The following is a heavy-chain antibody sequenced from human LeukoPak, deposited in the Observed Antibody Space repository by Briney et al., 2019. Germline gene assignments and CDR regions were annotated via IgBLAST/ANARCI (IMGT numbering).Heavy chain of an antibody. Sequence: QPGGSLRLSCAASGFSVSGKFMSWVRQAPGKGLEWVSITHYDGKIRYAGSVGGRFTIYRDDSGNTLFLQMNSLRVDDTAVYYCAKTPTGHVGATTNFDYWGQGTLVTVSS. J-gene: IGHJ4*02. V-gene: IGHV3-53*01. CDR2: THYDGKI. D-gene: IGHD1-26*01. CDR3: AKTPTGHVGATTNFDY. CDR1: GFSVSGKF.